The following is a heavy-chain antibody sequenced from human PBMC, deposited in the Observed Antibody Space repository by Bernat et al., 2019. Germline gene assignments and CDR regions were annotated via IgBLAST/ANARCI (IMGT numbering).Heavy chain of an antibody. CDR1: GYTFTNYA. V-gene: IGHV1-3*01. CDR3: AQDGGGGDNWFDP. D-gene: IGHD3-16*01. CDR2: INPANGQT. J-gene: IGHJ5*02. Sequence: QVQFVQSGAEVKKPGASVKVSCKASGYTFTNYAIHWVRQAPGQRLEWMGRINPANGQTMYSQKFQDRVTITRDTSATTAYMEMSSLTSEDTAVYYCAQDGGGGDNWFDPWGPGTPVTVSS.